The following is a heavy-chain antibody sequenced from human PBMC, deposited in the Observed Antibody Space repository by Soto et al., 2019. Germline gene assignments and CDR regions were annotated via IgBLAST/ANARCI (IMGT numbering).Heavy chain of an antibody. Sequence: SVKLSCKGSGYTFTGYYIHCVRQTQGQGLEWMGWINPNSGGTTYTQKLQSWVTMTRNTSISTAYMELSRLRSDDTAVYYCARCLREYDYGLDVWGPGTTVTVSS. V-gene: IGHV1-2*04. CDR2: INPNSGGT. J-gene: IGHJ6*02. CDR3: ARCLREYDYGLDV. CDR1: GYTFTGYY.